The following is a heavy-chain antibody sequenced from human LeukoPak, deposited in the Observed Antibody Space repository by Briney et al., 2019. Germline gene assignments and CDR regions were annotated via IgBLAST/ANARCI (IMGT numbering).Heavy chain of an antibody. CDR1: GGSISSGSYY. CDR2: IYTSGST. Sequence: SQTLSLTCTVSGGSISSGSYYWSWIRQPAGKGLEWIGRIYTSGSTNYNPSLKSRVTISVDTSKNQFSLKLSSVTAADTAVYYCARGARGNYYYYYYMDVWGKGTTVTISS. J-gene: IGHJ6*03. V-gene: IGHV4-61*02. CDR3: ARGARGNYYYYYYMDV.